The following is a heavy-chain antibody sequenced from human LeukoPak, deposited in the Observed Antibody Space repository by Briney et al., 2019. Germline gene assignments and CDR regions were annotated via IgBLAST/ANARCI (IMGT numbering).Heavy chain of an antibody. CDR1: GGSISSSSYY. J-gene: IGHJ4*02. D-gene: IGHD5-24*01. CDR2: IYYSGST. V-gene: IGHV4-39*01. Sequence: PSETLSLTCTVSGGSISSSSYYWGWIRQPPGKGLEWIGSIYYSGSTYYNPSLKSRVTISVDTSKNQFSLTLSSVTAADTAVYYCARKRDGYNSFDSWGQGTLVTVSS. CDR3: ARKRDGYNSFDS.